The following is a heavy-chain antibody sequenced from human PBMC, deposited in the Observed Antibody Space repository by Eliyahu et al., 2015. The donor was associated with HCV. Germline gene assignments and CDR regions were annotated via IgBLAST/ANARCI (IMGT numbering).Heavy chain of an antibody. CDR3: ARWGRYCSSTSCYSRAFDI. Sequence: QVQLQQWGAGLLKPSETLSLTCAVYGGSFSGYYWSWIRQPPGKGLEWIGEINHSGSTNYNPSLKSRVTISVDTSKNQFSLKLSSVTAADTAVYYRARWGRYCSSTSCYSRAFDIWGQGTMVTVSS. D-gene: IGHD2-2*01. J-gene: IGHJ3*02. CDR2: INHSGST. CDR1: GGSFSGYY. V-gene: IGHV4-34*01.